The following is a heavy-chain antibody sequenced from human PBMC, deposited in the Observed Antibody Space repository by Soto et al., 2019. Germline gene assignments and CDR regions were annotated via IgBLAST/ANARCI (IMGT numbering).Heavy chain of an antibody. D-gene: IGHD2-21*01. CDR2: IRDKANSYAT. V-gene: IGHV3-73*01. CDR3: TRLYCGVHCDLDS. Sequence: AGSLRHSCAASGFTFSGSAIHWVRQASGKGLEWVGRIRDKANSYATAYTASGKGRFTISRDDSKNTAYLQMNSLKTEDTAVYYCTRLYCGVHCDLDSWGQGT. J-gene: IGHJ4*02. CDR1: GFTFSGSA.